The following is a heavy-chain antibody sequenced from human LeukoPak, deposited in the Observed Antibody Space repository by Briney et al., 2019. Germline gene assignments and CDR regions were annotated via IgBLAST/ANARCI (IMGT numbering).Heavy chain of an antibody. CDR1: GDSISSFY. Sequence: SETLSLTCTVSGDSISSFYWSWIRQPAGQGLEWIGRVYTSGSTNYNPSLKSRATMSVDMSKNQFSLKLSSVTAADTAVYYCARDVRGWYYDSSGINLFDYWGQGTLVTVSS. CDR2: VYTSGST. D-gene: IGHD3-22*01. CDR3: ARDVRGWYYDSSGINLFDY. J-gene: IGHJ4*02. V-gene: IGHV4-4*07.